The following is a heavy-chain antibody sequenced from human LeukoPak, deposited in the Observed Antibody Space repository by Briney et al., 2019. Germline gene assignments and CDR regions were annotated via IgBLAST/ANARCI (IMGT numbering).Heavy chain of an antibody. CDR2: ISLAGQT. Sequence: SETLSLTCGVSGGSISGTNWWSWVRQPPGQGLEWIGEISLAGQTNYNPSLNGRVTMSLDKSGNQLSLHLTSVTAADTATYFCSRESGPFCPFGYWGQGTLVIVSS. J-gene: IGHJ4*02. V-gene: IGHV4/OR15-8*02. CDR1: GGSISGTNW. D-gene: IGHD1-26*01. CDR3: SRESGPFCPFGY.